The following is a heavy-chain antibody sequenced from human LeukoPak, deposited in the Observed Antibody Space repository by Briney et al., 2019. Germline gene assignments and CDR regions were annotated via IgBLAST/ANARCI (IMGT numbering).Heavy chain of an antibody. D-gene: IGHD6-19*01. J-gene: IGHJ2*01. CDR2: INHSGST. Sequence: SETLSLTCAVYGGSFSGYYWSWIRQPPGKGLEWIGEINHSGSTNHNPSLKSRVTISVDTSKNQFSLKLSSVTAADTAVYYCARDRGRGWQTVNWYFDLWGRGTLVTVSS. CDR1: GGSFSGYY. V-gene: IGHV4-34*01. CDR3: ARDRGRGWQTVNWYFDL.